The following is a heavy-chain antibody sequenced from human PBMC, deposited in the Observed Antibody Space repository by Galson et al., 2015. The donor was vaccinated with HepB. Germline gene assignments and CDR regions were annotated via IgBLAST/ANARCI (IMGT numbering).Heavy chain of an antibody. CDR3: AKDLGPSGVTFDY. CDR1: GFTFSNYA. Sequence: SLRLSCAASGFTFSNYAMTWVRQAPGEGLEWVSTISGSGSNTYYADSVKGRFTISRDNSKNTLYLQVNRLRAEDTAVYYCAKDLGPSGVTFDYWGQGTLVTVSS. J-gene: IGHJ4*02. D-gene: IGHD2-21*02. CDR2: ISGSGSNT. V-gene: IGHV3-23*01.